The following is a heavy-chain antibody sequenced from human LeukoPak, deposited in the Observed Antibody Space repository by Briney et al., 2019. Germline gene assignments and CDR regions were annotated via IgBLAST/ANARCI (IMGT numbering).Heavy chain of an antibody. D-gene: IGHD6-25*01. V-gene: IGHV3-23*01. J-gene: IGHJ3*02. CDR3: ARRSAAKDAFDI. CDR2: ISGSGGYT. Sequence: GGSLRLSCAASGFTYSNYAMSWVRQAPGKGLEWVSLISGSGGYTYYADSVKGRFTISRDNSKNTLYLQMNSLRAEDTAVYYCARRSAAKDAFDIWGQGTKVTVSS. CDR1: GFTYSNYA.